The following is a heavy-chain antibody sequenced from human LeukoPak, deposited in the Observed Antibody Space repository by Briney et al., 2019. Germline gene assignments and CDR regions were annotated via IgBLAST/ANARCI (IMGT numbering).Heavy chain of an antibody. J-gene: IGHJ4*02. Sequence: GGSLRLSCAASGFTFSSYRMHWVRQAPGKGLEWVAVIWYDGSNKYYADSVKGRFTISRDNSKNTLYLQMNSLRAEDTAVYYCARGRITMVRGPFHYWGQGTLVTVSS. CDR3: ARGRITMVRGPFHY. CDR1: GFTFSSYR. D-gene: IGHD3-10*01. CDR2: IWYDGSNK. V-gene: IGHV3-33*01.